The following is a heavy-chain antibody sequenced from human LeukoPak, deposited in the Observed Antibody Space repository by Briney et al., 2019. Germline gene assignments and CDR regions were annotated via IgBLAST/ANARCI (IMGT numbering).Heavy chain of an antibody. Sequence: NPSETLSLTCTVSGGSISSGGYYWSWIRQHPGKGLEWIGYIYYSGSTYYNPSLKSRVTISVDTSKNQFSLKLSSVTAADTAVYYCAGGRGYSYGPPTPYFDYWGQGTLVTVSS. D-gene: IGHD5-18*01. CDR3: AGGRGYSYGPPTPYFDY. J-gene: IGHJ4*02. CDR1: GGSISSGGYY. V-gene: IGHV4-31*03. CDR2: IYYSGST.